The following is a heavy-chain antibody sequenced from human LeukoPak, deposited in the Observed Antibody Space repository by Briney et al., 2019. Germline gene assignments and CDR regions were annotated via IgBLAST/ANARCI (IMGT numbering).Heavy chain of an antibody. J-gene: IGHJ4*02. CDR1: GGTFSSYA. V-gene: IGHV1-69*05. CDR2: IIPIFGTA. D-gene: IGHD3-3*01. Sequence: GASVKVSCKASGGTFSSYAISWVRQAPGQGLEWMGGIIPIFGTANYAQKFQGRVTITTDESMSTAYMELSSLRSEDTAVYYCARTENYDPSQARFDYWGQGTLVTVSS. CDR3: ARTENYDPSQARFDY.